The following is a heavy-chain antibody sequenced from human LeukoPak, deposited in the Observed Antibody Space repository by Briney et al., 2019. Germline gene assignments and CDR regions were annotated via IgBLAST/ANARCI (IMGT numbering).Heavy chain of an antibody. V-gene: IGHV4-59*08. CDR1: GGSISSYY. CDR3: ARNRACYSTSCYPPGVL. D-gene: IGHD2-2*01. CDR2: IYYSGST. J-gene: IGHJ4*02. Sequence: SETLSLTCTVSGGSISSYYWSWIRQPPGKGLEWIGYIYYSGSTNYNPSLKSRVTISVDTSKNQFSLKLSSVTAADTAVYYCARNRACYSTSCYPPGVLWGQGTLVTVSS.